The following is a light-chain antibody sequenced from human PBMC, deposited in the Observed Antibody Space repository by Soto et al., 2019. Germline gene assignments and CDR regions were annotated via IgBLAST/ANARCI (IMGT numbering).Light chain of an antibody. V-gene: IGKV1-33*01. J-gene: IGKJ5*01. Sequence: IQMTPSPSSLSASVGDRVTITCQASQDISKNLDWYQQKLGKAPKLLIYDASSLQTGVPSRFSGSGSATNFTFTISSLQPEDIATYYCQQYDNLLPITFGQGTRLEIK. CDR2: DAS. CDR3: QQYDNLLPIT. CDR1: QDISKN.